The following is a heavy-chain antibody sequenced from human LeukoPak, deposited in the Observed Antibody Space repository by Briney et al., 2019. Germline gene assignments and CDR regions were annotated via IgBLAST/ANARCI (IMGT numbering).Heavy chain of an antibody. CDR2: ISSSGSGGNT. Sequence: GGSLRLSCAASGVTLSSYAMSWARQAPGKGLEWVSGISSSGSGGNTYYADSVKGRFTISRDNSKNTLYLQMNSLRVEDTAIHYCAKMSRVTVAGAYIDFWGQGTLVTVSS. J-gene: IGHJ4*02. CDR1: GVTLSSYA. V-gene: IGHV3-23*01. CDR3: AKMSRVTVAGAYIDF. D-gene: IGHD6-19*01.